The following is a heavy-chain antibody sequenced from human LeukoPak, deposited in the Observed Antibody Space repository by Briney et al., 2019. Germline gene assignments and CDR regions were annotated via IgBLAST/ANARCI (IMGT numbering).Heavy chain of an antibody. CDR3: VRGLIFRRFDY. V-gene: IGHV4-34*01. J-gene: IGHJ4*02. CDR2: INHSGST. CDR1: GGSFSGYY. D-gene: IGHD2-8*01. Sequence: SETLSLTCAVYGGSFSGYYWSWIRQPPGKGLEWIGEINHSGSTNYNPSLKSRVTISVDTSKNQFSLKLSSVAAAGTAVYYCVRGLIFRRFDYWGQGTLVTVSS.